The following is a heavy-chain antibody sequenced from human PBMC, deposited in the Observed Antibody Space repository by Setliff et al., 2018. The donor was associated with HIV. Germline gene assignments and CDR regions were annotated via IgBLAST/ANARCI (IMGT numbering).Heavy chain of an antibody. CDR3: ASDRGAYYECFDS. Sequence: ASVKVSCKASRDTFAYFAINWVRQAPGQGLEWMGGIVPNLDTANYAQNFQGRVTFTADKSTTTVYMELTRLRSDDTAVYYCASDRGAYYECFDSWGQGTLVTVSS. V-gene: IGHV1-69*10. CDR1: RDTFAYFA. CDR2: IVPNLDTA. J-gene: IGHJ4*02. D-gene: IGHD3-10*01.